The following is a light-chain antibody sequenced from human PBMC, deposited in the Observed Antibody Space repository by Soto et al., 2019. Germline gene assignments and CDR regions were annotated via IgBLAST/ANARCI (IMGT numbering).Light chain of an antibody. Sequence: EIVLTQSPGTLSLSPGERATLSCRASQSVSSNYLAWYQQKPGQAPRLLIYGASSRATGIPDKFSGSGSGTDFTLTISRLEPEDFAVYYCQQYGSSPPSSTFGQGTRL. CDR2: GAS. J-gene: IGKJ5*01. CDR1: QSVSSNY. V-gene: IGKV3-20*01. CDR3: QQYGSSPPSST.